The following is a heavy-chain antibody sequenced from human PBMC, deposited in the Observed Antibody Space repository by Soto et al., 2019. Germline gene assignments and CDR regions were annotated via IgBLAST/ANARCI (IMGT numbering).Heavy chain of an antibody. CDR1: GFNFSSFW. Sequence: GGSLRLSCAASGFNFSSFWMDWVRQVPGKGLLWVAGIYSDGTGTAYADAVKGRFTISRDNAKNTQYLQMNNLRAEDTAVYYCVRGFRDYWGQGTLVTVSS. CDR2: IYSDGTGT. V-gene: IGHV3-74*01. J-gene: IGHJ4*02. CDR3: VRGFRDY.